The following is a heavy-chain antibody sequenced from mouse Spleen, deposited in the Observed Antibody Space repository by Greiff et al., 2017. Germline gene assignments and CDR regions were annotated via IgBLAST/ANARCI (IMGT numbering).Heavy chain of an antibody. Sequence: EVKLMESGGGLVQPGGSRKLSCAASGFTFSSFGMHWVRQAPEKGLEWVAYISSGSSTIYYADTVKGRFTISRDNPKNTLFLQMTSLRSEDTAMYYCARTHYGNYVAWFADWGQGTLVTVSA. V-gene: IGHV5-17*02. CDR3: ARTHYGNYVAWFAD. CDR1: GFTFSSFG. CDR2: ISSGSSTI. D-gene: IGHD2-1*01. J-gene: IGHJ3*01.